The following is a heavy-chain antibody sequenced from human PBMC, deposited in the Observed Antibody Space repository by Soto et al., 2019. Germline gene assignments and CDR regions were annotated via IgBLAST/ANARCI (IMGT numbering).Heavy chain of an antibody. J-gene: IGHJ6*02. V-gene: IGHV1-69*01. D-gene: IGHD3-10*01. CDR1: GGSFETFI. CDR3: ARNVTYGSSSSGMDV. CDR2: VVPILGTP. Sequence: QVQLVQSGAEVKEPGSSVKVSCEASGGSFETFIMNWVRQTPGRGLEWMGGVVPILGTPTYAERFKGKVKISAIRSAGPPQREVTSLRSEDSGIYYCARNVTYGSSSSGMDVWGQGTTVSVSS.